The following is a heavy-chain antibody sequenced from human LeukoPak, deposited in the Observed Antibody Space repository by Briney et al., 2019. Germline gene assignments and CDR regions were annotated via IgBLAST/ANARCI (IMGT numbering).Heavy chain of an antibody. J-gene: IGHJ3*02. D-gene: IGHD3-10*01. CDR2: IDSGVST. CDR1: GFTVSSSN. V-gene: IGHV3-53*01. Sequence: GGTLRLSCAASGFTVSSSNLCWGRQPPGKGLEWVSLIDSGVSTYYADSVKGRFTIFRDSSKNTLYLQMNNLRAEDTAVYYCARGLGRELDGAFDIWGQGTMVTVSS. CDR3: ARGLGRELDGAFDI.